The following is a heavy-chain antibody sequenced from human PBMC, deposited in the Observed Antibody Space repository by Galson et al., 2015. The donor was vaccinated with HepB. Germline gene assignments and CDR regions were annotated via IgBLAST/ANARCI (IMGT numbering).Heavy chain of an antibody. CDR3: ARDMRIYGSGSYYGVDY. D-gene: IGHD3-10*01. CDR2: ISYDGSNK. CDR1: GFTFSSYA. Sequence: SLRLSCAASGFTFSSYAMHWVRQAPGKGLEWVAVISYDGSNKYYAGSVKGRFTISRDNSKNTLYLQMNSLRAEDTAVYYCARDMRIYGSGSYYGVDYWGQGTLVTVSS. J-gene: IGHJ4*02. V-gene: IGHV3-30-3*01.